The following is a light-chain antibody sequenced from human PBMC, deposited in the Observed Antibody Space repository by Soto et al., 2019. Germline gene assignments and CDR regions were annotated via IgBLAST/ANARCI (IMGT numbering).Light chain of an antibody. CDR2: KAS. CDR3: QQYHIYSGT. J-gene: IGKJ1*01. CDR1: QTIDSW. V-gene: IGKV1-5*03. Sequence: DIKMNQSPSTLSAYIGDRVTITCRASQTIDSWLAWYQQRPGKPPNLLIYKASTLASGVPSRFSGSGSGTEFTLTINSLQPDDFATYYCQQYHIYSGTFGQRSIVDVK.